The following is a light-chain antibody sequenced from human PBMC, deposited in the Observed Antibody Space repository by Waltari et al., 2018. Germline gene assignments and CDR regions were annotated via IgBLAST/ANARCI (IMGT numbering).Light chain of an antibody. J-gene: IGKJ2*01. Sequence: DIVMTQSPLSLPVTPGEPASLSCRSSHSLLHSTGNKYLDWYLQKPGQSPQLLIYLGSNRASGVPDRFSVSGSGTDFTLKISRVEAEDVGVYYCMQILQTPYTFGQGTKLEIK. CDR2: LGS. V-gene: IGKV2-28*01. CDR3: MQILQTPYT. CDR1: HSLLHSTGNKY.